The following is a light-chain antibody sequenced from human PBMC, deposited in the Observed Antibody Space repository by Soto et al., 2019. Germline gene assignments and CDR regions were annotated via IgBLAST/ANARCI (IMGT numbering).Light chain of an antibody. CDR3: LRAIQTPLT. CDR2: LGS. J-gene: IGKJ4*01. V-gene: IGKV2-28*01. Sequence: DIVMTQSPLSLPVTPGEPASISCRSSHSLLHSNGYNYLDWYLQNPGQSPQLLIYLGSNRSSGVTDWFTFSGSGTDFTLKISRVQAEDFVVYYCLRAIQTPLTFGGGTKVEIK. CDR1: HSLLHSNGYNY.